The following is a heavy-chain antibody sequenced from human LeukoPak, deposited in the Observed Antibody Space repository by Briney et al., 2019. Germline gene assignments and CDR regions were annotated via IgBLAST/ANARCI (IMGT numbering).Heavy chain of an antibody. CDR2: IYYSGST. Sequence: ASETLSLTCTVSGGSISSSSYYWGWIRQSPGKGLEWIGSIYYSGSTYYNPSLKSRVTISVDTSKNQFSLKLSSVTAADTAVYYCASGVAHDYGDYYYYYGMDVWGQGTTVTVSS. CDR3: ASGVAHDYGDYYYYYGMDV. D-gene: IGHD4-17*01. J-gene: IGHJ6*02. V-gene: IGHV4-39*07. CDR1: GGSISSSSYY.